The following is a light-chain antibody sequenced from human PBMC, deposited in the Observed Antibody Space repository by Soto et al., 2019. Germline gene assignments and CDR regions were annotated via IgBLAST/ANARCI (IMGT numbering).Light chain of an antibody. V-gene: IGKV1-5*01. CDR1: QKIYSW. CDR2: DAS. J-gene: IGKJ4*01. Sequence: DIQMTQSPSTLSASVGDRVTITCRASQKIYSWLAWYQQRPGKAPKLLIYDASSLASGGPSRFSGSESWTEFTLTISSLQPDDFATYYCQQYNTYPLTFGGWTKVEIE. CDR3: QQYNTYPLT.